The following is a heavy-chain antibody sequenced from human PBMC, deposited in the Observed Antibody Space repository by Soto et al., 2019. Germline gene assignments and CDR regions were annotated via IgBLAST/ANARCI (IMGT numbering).Heavy chain of an antibody. CDR3: ARGWDYYDSSVKDV. Sequence: GGSLRLSCAASGFTFGGYGMHWVRQALGKGLEWVAVIWYDGSNKYYADSVKGRFTISRDNSKNTLYLQMNSLRAEDRAVYYCARGWDYYDSSVKDVWGQGTTVTVSS. J-gene: IGHJ6*02. D-gene: IGHD3-22*01. V-gene: IGHV3-33*01. CDR2: IWYDGSNK. CDR1: GFTFGGYG.